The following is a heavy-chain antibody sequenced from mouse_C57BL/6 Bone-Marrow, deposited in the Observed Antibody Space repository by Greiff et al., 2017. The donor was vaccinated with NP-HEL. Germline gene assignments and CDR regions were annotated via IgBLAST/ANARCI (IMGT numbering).Heavy chain of an antibody. J-gene: IGHJ1*03. V-gene: IGHV5-4*01. D-gene: IGHD1-1*01. CDR2: ISDGGSYT. CDR3: ARDYYGSRAYFDV. Sequence: EVMLVESGGGLVKPGGSLKLSCAASGFTFSSYAMSWVRQTPEKRLEWVATISDGGSYTYYPDNVKGRLTISRDNAKNNLYMQMSHLKSEDTAMYYCARDYYGSRAYFDVWGTGTTVTVSS. CDR1: GFTFSSYA.